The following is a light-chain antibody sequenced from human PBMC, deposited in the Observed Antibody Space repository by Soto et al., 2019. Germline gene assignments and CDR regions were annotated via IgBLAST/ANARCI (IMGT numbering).Light chain of an antibody. J-gene: IGLJ3*02. V-gene: IGLV1-47*01. CDR3: AARDDSLSALV. CDR2: RND. Sequence: QSVLTQPPSASGTPGQRVTISCSGSSSNIESNYVYWYQQLPGSAPKLLIYRNDQRPSGVPDRFSGSKSSTSASLAISGLRSEDEAYYYCAARDDSLSALVFGGGTKLTVL. CDR1: SSNIESNY.